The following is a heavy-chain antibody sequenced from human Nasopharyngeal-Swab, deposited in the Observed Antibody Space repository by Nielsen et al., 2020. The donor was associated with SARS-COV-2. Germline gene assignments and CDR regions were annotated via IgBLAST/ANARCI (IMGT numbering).Heavy chain of an antibody. D-gene: IGHD3-16*01. V-gene: IGHV3-74*01. CDR1: GFTFSSYA. Sequence: GGSLRLSCAASGFTFSSYAMSWVRQAPGKGLEWVSRINSDGTNTIYADSAKGRFTISRDNAKNTLYLQINSLRAEDTAVYYCAREGFDYPFGYMDVWGKGTTVTVSS. J-gene: IGHJ6*03. CDR2: INSDGTNT. CDR3: AREGFDYPFGYMDV.